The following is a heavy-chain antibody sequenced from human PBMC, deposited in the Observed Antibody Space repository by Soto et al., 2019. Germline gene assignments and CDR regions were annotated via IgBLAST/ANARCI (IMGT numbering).Heavy chain of an antibody. CDR3: ASIRRDVIIVSHTDRRSYDYYYVMDV. CDR2: DYYSSNT. V-gene: IGHV4-39*01. CDR1: GGSISRSSHS. Sequence: AETLSLTCTVSGGSISRSSHSWGWLRQPPGRGLEWLGSDYYSSNTYYSPSLQSRVTVTINSSKNQFTLRLNSVPAADMAVYYCASIRRDVIIVSHTDRRSYDYYYVMDVWGQGTTVTVSS. D-gene: IGHD2-2*01. J-gene: IGHJ6*02.